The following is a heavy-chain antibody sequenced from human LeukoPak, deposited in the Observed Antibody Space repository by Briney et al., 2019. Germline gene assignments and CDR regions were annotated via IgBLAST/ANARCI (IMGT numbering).Heavy chain of an antibody. CDR3: ARPRYSGSLNLRNWFDP. CDR2: INHSGST. Sequence: SEILSLTCAVYGGSFSGYYWSWIRQPPGKGLEWIGEINHSGSTNYNPSLKSRVTISVDTSKNQFSLKLSSVTAADTAVYYCARPRYSGSLNLRNWFDPWGQGTLVTVSS. J-gene: IGHJ5*02. CDR1: GGSFSGYY. V-gene: IGHV4-34*01. D-gene: IGHD1-26*01.